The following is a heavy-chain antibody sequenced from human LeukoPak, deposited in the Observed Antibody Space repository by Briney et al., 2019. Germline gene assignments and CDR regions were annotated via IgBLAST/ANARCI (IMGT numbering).Heavy chain of an antibody. Sequence: RSSETLSLTCAVYGGSFSGYYWSWIRQPAGKGLEWIGRIYTSGDTNYNPSLKSRVTMSIDTSKNQFSLKVSSVTAADTAVYYCARCPVDGSDSSGRRWFDPWGQGTLVTVSS. V-gene: IGHV4-59*10. CDR1: GGSFSGYY. D-gene: IGHD3-22*01. J-gene: IGHJ5*02. CDR3: ARCPVDGSDSSGRRWFDP. CDR2: IYTSGDT.